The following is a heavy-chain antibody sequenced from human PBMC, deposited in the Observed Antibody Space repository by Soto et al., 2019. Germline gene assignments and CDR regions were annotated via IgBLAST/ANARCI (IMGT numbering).Heavy chain of an antibody. D-gene: IGHD3-10*01. CDR3: ANNYYNSGSYH. J-gene: IGHJ4*02. CDR1: GYNFANYW. V-gene: IGHV5-51*01. Sequence: PGESLKISCTVSGYNFANYWIGWVRQMPGKGLERMGIIYPGDSDTRYSPSFQGQVTISADKSISTAYLQWSSLKASDTAMYYCANNYYNSGSYHWGQGTLVTVSS. CDR2: IYPGDSDT.